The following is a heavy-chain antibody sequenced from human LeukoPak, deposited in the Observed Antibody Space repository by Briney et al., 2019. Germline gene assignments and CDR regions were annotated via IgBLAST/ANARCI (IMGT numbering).Heavy chain of an antibody. CDR2: IDPDSGGT. CDR1: GYTLTAYY. Sequence: ASVKVSCKASGYTLTAYYVHWVRQAPGQGLEWMGCIDPDSGGTKSAQKFQGRVTMTRDTSISTASMELSRLRSDDTAVYYCAREYYDTSGTKYAFDIWGQGTMVTVSS. D-gene: IGHD3-22*01. CDR3: AREYYDTSGTKYAFDI. J-gene: IGHJ3*02. V-gene: IGHV1-2*02.